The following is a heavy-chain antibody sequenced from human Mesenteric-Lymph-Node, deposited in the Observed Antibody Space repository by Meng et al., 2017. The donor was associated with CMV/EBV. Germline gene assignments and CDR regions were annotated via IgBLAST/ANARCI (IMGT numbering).Heavy chain of an antibody. CDR3: ARVGFRFGELIDY. J-gene: IGHJ4*02. CDR2: IYYSGST. CDR1: GGSVSSGSYY. D-gene: IGHD3-10*01. Sequence: VSGGSVSSGSYYWSWSRQPPGKGLEWIGYIYYSGSTNYNPSLKSRVTISVDTPKNQFSLKLSSVTAADTAVYYCARVGFRFGELIDYWGQGTLVTVSS. V-gene: IGHV4-61*01.